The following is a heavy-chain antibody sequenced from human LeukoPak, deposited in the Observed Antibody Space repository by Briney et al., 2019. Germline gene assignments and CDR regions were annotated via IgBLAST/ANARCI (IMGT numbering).Heavy chain of an antibody. D-gene: IGHD1-26*01. V-gene: IGHV1-69*01. J-gene: IGHJ3*02. CDR3: ARAWEGGVGGSYYVRAFDI. CDR1: GGTFSSYA. Sequence: SVKVSCKASGGTFSSYAISWVRQAPGQGLEWMGGIIPIFGTANYAQKFQGRVTITADESTSTAYMELSSLRSEDTAVYYCARAWEGGVGGSYYVRAFDIWGQGTMVTVSS. CDR2: IIPIFGTA.